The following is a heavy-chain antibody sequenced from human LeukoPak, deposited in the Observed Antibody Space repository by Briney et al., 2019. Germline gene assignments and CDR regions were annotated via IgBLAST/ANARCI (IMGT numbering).Heavy chain of an antibody. CDR1: GFTFSSYS. D-gene: IGHD1-7*01. Sequence: GGSLRLSCAASGFTFSSYSFNWVRQAPGKGLKWVSSISGSSDYRSYADSVKGRFTISRDNAKNSLYLQMNSLGAEDTAVYYCARDLARAGTTDPFVKWGQGTLVTVSS. CDR3: ARDLARAGTTDPFVK. V-gene: IGHV3-21*01. CDR2: ISGSSDYR. J-gene: IGHJ4*02.